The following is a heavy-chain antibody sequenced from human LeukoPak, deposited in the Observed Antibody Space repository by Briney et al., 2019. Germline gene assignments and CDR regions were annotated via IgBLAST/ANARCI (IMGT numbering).Heavy chain of an antibody. J-gene: IGHJ5*02. V-gene: IGHV1-8*01. CDR3: ARAYDSSGYMWGWFDP. D-gene: IGHD3-22*01. CDR2: MNPNSGNT. CDR1: GYTFTSYG. Sequence: ASVKVSCKASGYTFTSYGINWVRQATGQGLEWMGWMNPNSGNTGYAQKFQGRVTMTRNTSISTAYMELSSLRSEDTAVYYCARAYDSSGYMWGWFDPWGQGTLVTVSS.